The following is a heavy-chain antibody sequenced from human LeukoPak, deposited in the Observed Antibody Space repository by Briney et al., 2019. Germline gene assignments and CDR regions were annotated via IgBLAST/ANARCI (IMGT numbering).Heavy chain of an antibody. D-gene: IGHD2-2*01. CDR3: AKDPGVVPAHYFDY. J-gene: IGHJ4*02. Sequence: VGSLRLSCAASVFTFSSYAMNSVRQAPGKGLEWVSDTGSTVVITFYTDSLKSRFTLSRDNSKNTLSLQMNSLRAEDTAVYYCAKDPGVVPAHYFDYWGQGTLVTVSS. CDR1: VFTFSSYA. CDR2: TGSTVVIT. V-gene: IGHV3-23*01.